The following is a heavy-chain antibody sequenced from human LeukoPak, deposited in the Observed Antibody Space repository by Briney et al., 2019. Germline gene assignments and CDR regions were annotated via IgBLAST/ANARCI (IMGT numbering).Heavy chain of an antibody. Sequence: SETLSLTCTVSGGSISSSASYWAWIRQPPGKGLEWIANVYYNRDTYYKSSLYSRVTISADTSKNQFSLNLRSVTAADTAVYYCARLLSPGWFDPWGQGTLVTVSS. CDR2: VYYNRDT. V-gene: IGHV4-39*01. D-gene: IGHD2/OR15-2a*01. J-gene: IGHJ5*02. CDR3: ARLLSPGWFDP. CDR1: GGSISSSASY.